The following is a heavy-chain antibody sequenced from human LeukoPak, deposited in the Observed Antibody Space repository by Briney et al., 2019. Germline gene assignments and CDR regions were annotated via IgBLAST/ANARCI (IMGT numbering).Heavy chain of an antibody. CDR2: IYYSGST. CDR1: GGSISSYY. V-gene: IGHV4-59*08. Sequence: PSETLSLTCTVSGGSISSYYWSWIRQPPGKGLEWIGYIYYSGSTNYNPSLKSRVTISVDTSKNQFSLKLSSVTAADTAVYYCARQEAVGAAQYFQHWGKDTLFTVSS. J-gene: IGHJ1*01. CDR3: ARQEAVGAAQYFQH. D-gene: IGHD2-15*01.